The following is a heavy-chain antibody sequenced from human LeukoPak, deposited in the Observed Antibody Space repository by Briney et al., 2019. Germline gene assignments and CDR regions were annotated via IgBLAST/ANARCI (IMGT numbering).Heavy chain of an antibody. J-gene: IGHJ3*02. CDR2: TYYRSTWYN. V-gene: IGHV6-1*01. D-gene: IGHD3-10*01. Sequence: SQTLSLTCAISGDSVSSKGAAWNWIRQSPSRGLEWLGRTYYRSTWYNDYAVSVKSRITINPDTSKNQFSLQLNSVTPEDTAVYYCSRVHKAFDGARDAFDIWGQGTMVTVSS. CDR1: GDSVSSKGAA. CDR3: SRVHKAFDGARDAFDI.